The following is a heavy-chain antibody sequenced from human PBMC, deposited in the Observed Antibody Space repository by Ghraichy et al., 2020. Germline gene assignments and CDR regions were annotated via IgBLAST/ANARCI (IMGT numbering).Heavy chain of an antibody. CDR3: ARDRTVTTWYAFDI. Sequence: LSLTCAVSGGSISSGGYSWSWIRQPPGKGLEWIGYIYHSGSTYYNPSLKSRVTISVDRSKNQFSLKLSSVTAADTAVYYCARDRTVTTWYAFDIWGQGTMVTVSS. CDR2: IYHSGST. V-gene: IGHV4-30-2*01. J-gene: IGHJ3*02. D-gene: IGHD4-17*01. CDR1: GGSISSGGYS.